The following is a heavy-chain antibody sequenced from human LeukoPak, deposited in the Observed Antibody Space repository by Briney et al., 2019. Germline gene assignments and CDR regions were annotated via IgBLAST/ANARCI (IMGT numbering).Heavy chain of an antibody. CDR2: IWSDGSNK. CDR3: ARPAGSFDYYAMDV. J-gene: IGHJ6*02. Sequence: GGSLRLSCVASGFTFGSYGMHWVRQAPGKGLEWVAVIWSDGSNKYYVDSVKGRFTISRDNSKNTLYLQMNSLRAEDTAVYYCARPAGSFDYYAMDVWGQGTTVTVSS. V-gene: IGHV3-33*01. CDR1: GFTFGSYG.